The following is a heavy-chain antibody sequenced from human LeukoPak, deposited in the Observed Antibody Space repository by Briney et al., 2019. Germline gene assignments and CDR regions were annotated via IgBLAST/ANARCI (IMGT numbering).Heavy chain of an antibody. V-gene: IGHV4-28*06. D-gene: IGHD6-6*01. Sequence: SDTLSLTCAVSGYSISSSNWWGWIRQPPGKGLEWIGYIYYSGSTNYNPSLKSRVTMSVDTSKNQFSLKLSSVTALDTVVYYCARTREEQLEYRYYYYMDVWGKGTTVTVSS. CDR3: ARTREEQLEYRYYYYMDV. CDR1: GYSISSSNW. CDR2: IYYSGST. J-gene: IGHJ6*03.